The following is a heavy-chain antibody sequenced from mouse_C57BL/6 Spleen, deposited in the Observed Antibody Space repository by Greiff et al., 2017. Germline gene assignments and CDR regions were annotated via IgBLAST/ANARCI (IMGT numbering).Heavy chain of an antibody. CDR2: IWSGGST. D-gene: IGHD2-2*01. CDR1: GFSLTSYG. CDR3: ARKDGYDGPFAY. J-gene: IGHJ3*01. V-gene: IGHV2-2*01. Sequence: VQLQQPGPGLVQPSQSLSLTCTVSGFSLTSYGVHWVRQSPGKGLAWLGVIWSGGSTDYNAAFISRLSISKDNSKSQVFCKMNSLQADDTDIYYCARKDGYDGPFAYWGQGTLVTVSA.